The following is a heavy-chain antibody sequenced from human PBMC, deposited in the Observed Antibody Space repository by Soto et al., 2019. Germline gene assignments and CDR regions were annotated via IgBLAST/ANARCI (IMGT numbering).Heavy chain of an antibody. D-gene: IGHD4-17*01. CDR3: AKGRDYGGNYRDY. V-gene: IGHV3-23*01. J-gene: IGHJ4*02. CDR2: ISGSGGPT. CDR1: GFTFSTYV. Sequence: EVQLLESGGGLVQPGRSLRLSCAASGFTFSTYVMTWVRQAPGKGLEWVSDISGSGGPTYTHYADSVKGRFTISRDNSQNILFLHIHSLRAEDTAVYYCAKGRDYGGNYRDYWGQGTLVTVSS.